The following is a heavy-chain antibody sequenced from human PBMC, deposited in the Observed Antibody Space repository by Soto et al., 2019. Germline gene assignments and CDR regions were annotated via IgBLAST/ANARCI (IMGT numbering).Heavy chain of an antibody. Sequence: SETLSLTCAVYGGSFSGYYWSWIRQPPGKGLEWIGEINHSGSTNYNPSLKSRVTISVDTSKNQFSLKLSSVTAADTAVYYCARAPIITMIARTSYDPDNWFDPWGQGTLVTVSS. V-gene: IGHV4-34*01. CDR1: GGSFSGYY. J-gene: IGHJ5*02. CDR3: ARAPIITMIARTSYDPDNWFDP. D-gene: IGHD3-22*01. CDR2: INHSGST.